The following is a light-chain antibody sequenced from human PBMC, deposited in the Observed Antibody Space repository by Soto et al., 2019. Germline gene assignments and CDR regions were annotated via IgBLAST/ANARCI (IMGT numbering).Light chain of an antibody. CDR3: SSYAGSKNVV. CDR1: SSDVGGYNY. J-gene: IGLJ2*01. CDR2: EVS. V-gene: IGLV2-8*01. Sequence: QSALTQPPSASGSPGQSVTISCTGTSSDVGGYNYVSCYQQHPGKAPKLMIYEVSKRPSGVPDRFSGSKSGNTASLTGSGLQAEDEADYYCSSYAGSKNVVFGGGTKLTVL.